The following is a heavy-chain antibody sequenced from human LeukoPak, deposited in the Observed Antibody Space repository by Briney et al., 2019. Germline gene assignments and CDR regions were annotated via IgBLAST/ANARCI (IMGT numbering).Heavy chain of an antibody. V-gene: IGHV3-13*01. CDR3: ARAAYSSTWYSRYFDL. J-gene: IGHJ2*01. Sequence: GGSLRLSRAASGFTFSSYDIHWVRQATGKGLEWVSGIGTAGEIYYPGSVKGRFTISRENAKNSLYVQMNSLRAGDTAVYYCARAAYSSTWYSRYFDLWGRGTLVTVSS. D-gene: IGHD6-13*01. CDR1: GFTFSSYD. CDR2: IGTAGEI.